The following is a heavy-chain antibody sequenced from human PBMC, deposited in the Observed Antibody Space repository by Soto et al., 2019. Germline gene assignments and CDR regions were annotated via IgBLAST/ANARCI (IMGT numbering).Heavy chain of an antibody. D-gene: IGHD6-6*01. CDR3: ARAFGTSIAAYDFDY. V-gene: IGHV3-23*01. CDR1: GFTFSSYA. Sequence: GGSLRLSCAASGFTFSSYAMSWVRQAPGKGLEWISAISGSANNAYYADSVKGRFAVSRDNSKNTVYLQMNSLREEDTAVYYCARAFGTSIAAYDFDYWGQGTLVTVSS. J-gene: IGHJ4*02. CDR2: ISGSANNA.